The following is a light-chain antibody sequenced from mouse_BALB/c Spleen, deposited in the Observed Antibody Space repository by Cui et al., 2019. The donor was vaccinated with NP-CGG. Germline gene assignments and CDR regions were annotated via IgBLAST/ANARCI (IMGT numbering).Light chain of an antibody. J-gene: IGLJ1*01. V-gene: IGLV1*01. CDR1: TGAVTTSNY. Sequence: AVVTYESGITTSPGETVTLTCRSSTGAVTTSNYANWVQEKPDHLFTGLIGGTNNRASGVPARFSGSLIGDKAALTITGAQTEDEAIYFCALWYSNHWVFGGGTKLTVL. CDR2: GTN. CDR3: ALWYSNHWV.